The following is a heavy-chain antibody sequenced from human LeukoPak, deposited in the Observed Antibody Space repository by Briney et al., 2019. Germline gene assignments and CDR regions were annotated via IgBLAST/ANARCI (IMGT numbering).Heavy chain of an antibody. J-gene: IGHJ4*02. CDR2: ISSNGGST. V-gene: IGHV3-64D*06. CDR1: GFTFSRYA. CDR3: VKDGSGSYYTYYFDY. D-gene: IGHD3-10*01. Sequence: GGSLRLSCSASGFTFSRYAMHWVRQAPGKGLEYDSAISSNGGSTYYADSVKGRFTISRDNSKNTLYLQMSSLRAGDTAVYYCVKDGSGSYYTYYFDYWGQGTLVTVSS.